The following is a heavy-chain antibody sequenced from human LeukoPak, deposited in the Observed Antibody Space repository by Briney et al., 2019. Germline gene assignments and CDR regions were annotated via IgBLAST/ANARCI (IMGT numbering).Heavy chain of an antibody. V-gene: IGHV3-33*01. J-gene: IGHJ4*02. D-gene: IGHD1-14*01. CDR2: IWYDGSNK. CDR1: GFTFSSYD. CDR3: ARDTGTGASPSFDY. Sequence: QTGGSLRLSCAASGFTFSSYDMHWVRQAPGKGLEWVAVIWYDGSNKYYADSVKGRFTVSRDNSKNTLYLQMNSLRAEDTAVYYCARDTGTGASPSFDYWGQGTLVTVSS.